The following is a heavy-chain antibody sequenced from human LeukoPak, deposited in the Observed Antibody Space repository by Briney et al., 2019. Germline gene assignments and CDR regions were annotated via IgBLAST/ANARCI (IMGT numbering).Heavy chain of an antibody. V-gene: IGHV1-58*02. D-gene: IGHD5-18*01. CDR1: GFTFTSSA. Sequence: SVKVSCKASGFTFTSSAMQWVRQARGQRLEWIGWIVVGSGNTNYAQKFQERVTITRDMSTSTAYMELSSLRSEDTAVYYCAAEGDTAMVKPSWAFDIWGQGTMVTVSS. J-gene: IGHJ3*02. CDR2: IVVGSGNT. CDR3: AAEGDTAMVKPSWAFDI.